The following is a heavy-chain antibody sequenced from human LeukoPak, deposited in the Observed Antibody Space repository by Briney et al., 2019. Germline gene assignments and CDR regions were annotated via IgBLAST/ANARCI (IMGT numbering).Heavy chain of an antibody. CDR1: GFTFSSRW. D-gene: IGHD5-24*01. CDR2: INNDGSST. Sequence: GGSLRLSCAASGFTFSSRWMHWVRQAPGKGLVWVAQINNDGSSTMYADSVKGRFTISRDNAKNTLYLQMNSLRAEDTAVYYCAKGAGRDGYYFDYWGQGTLVTVSS. J-gene: IGHJ4*02. CDR3: AKGAGRDGYYFDY. V-gene: IGHV3-74*03.